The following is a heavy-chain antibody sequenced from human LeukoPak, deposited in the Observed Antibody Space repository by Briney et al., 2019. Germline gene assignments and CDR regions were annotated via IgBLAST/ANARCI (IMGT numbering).Heavy chain of an antibody. V-gene: IGHV3-7*01. CDR2: IKQDGSDK. Sequence: PGGSLRLSCAASGFTFSNYWMSWVRQAPGKGLEWVANIKQDGSDKYYVDSVKGRFTISRDNAKNSLYLQMNSLRAEDTAVYYCARRHASSSRDYWGQGTLVTVSS. CDR1: GFTFSNYW. J-gene: IGHJ4*02. CDR3: ARRHASSSRDY. D-gene: IGHD6-6*01.